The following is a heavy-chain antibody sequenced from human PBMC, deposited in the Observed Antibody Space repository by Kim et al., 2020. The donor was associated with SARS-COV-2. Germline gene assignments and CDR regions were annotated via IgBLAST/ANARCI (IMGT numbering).Heavy chain of an antibody. Sequence: YYADSVKVRFTTSRDNSKNTLYLQLNRLRAENTAVYYCAKETTGYYFDYWGQGTLVTVSS. CDR3: AKETTGYYFDY. D-gene: IGHD1-1*01. V-gene: IGHV3-23*01. J-gene: IGHJ4*02.